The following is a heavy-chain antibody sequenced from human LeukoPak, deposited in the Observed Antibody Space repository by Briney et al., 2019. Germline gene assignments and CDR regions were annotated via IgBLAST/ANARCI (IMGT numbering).Heavy chain of an antibody. D-gene: IGHD2-2*01. Sequence: PSETLSLTCTVSGGSISSSTYDWGWIRQPPGKGLQWLGSIYSDGSTYYNPSLKSRVTISVETSKNRLSLKLSSVTAADTAVYYCAGPSHTWPFDYWGQGTLVTVSS. J-gene: IGHJ4*02. V-gene: IGHV4-39*01. CDR2: IYSDGST. CDR1: GGSISSSTYD. CDR3: AGPSHTWPFDY.